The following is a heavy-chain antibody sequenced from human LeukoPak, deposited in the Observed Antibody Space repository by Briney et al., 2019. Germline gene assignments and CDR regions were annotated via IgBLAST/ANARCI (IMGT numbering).Heavy chain of an antibody. Sequence: SETLSLTCTVSGYSISSGYYWGWIRQPPGKGLEWIGSIYHSGSTYYNPSLKSRVTISVDTSKNQFSLKLSSVTAADTAVYYCARGGYYDSSAQGAFDIWGQGTMVTVSS. CDR3: ARGGYYDSSAQGAFDI. D-gene: IGHD3-22*01. CDR2: IYHSGST. J-gene: IGHJ3*02. CDR1: GYSISSGYY. V-gene: IGHV4-38-2*02.